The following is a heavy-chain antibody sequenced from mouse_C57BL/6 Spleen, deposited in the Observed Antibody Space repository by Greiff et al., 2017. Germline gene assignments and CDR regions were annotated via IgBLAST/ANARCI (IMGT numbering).Heavy chain of an antibody. CDR2: IYPGSGST. CDR1: GYTFTSYW. D-gene: IGHD2-3*01. V-gene: IGHV1-55*01. CDR3: ARRMEAWFAY. Sequence: QVQLQQSGAELVKPGASVKMSCKASGYTFTSYWITWVKQRPGQGLEWIGDIYPGSGSTNYNEKFKSKATLTVDTSSSTAYIQRSSLTSEDSAVYYCARRMEAWFAYWGQGTLVTVSA. J-gene: IGHJ3*01.